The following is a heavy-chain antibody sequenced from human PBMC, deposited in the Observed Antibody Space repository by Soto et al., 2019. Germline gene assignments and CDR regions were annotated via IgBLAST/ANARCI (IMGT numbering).Heavy chain of an antibody. Sequence: ASETLSLTCTVSSGSISSYYWSWIRQPPGKGLEWIGYIYYSGSTNYNPSLKSRVTISVDTSKNQFSLKLSSVTAADTAVYYCARGPGQYYFDYWGQGTLVTVS. J-gene: IGHJ4*02. D-gene: IGHD6-19*01. CDR2: IYYSGST. V-gene: IGHV4-59*01. CDR1: SGSISSYY. CDR3: ARGPGQYYFDY.